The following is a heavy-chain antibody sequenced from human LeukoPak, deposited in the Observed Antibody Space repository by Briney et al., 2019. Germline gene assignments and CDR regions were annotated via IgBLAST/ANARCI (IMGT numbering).Heavy chain of an antibody. V-gene: IGHV1-18*01. CDR3: ARGGGSSSSVFDY. J-gene: IGHJ4*02. Sequence: PEASVKVSCKASGYTFTSYGISWVRQAPGQGLEWMGWISAYNGNTNYAQKFQGRVTITRDTSASTAYMELSGLRSEDTAVFYCARGGGSSSSVFDYWGQGTLVTVSS. CDR2: ISAYNGNT. D-gene: IGHD6-6*01. CDR1: GYTFTSYG.